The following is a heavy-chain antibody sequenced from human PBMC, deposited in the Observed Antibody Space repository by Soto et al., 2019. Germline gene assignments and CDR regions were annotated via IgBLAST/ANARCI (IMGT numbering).Heavy chain of an antibody. D-gene: IGHD4-4*01. Sequence: SVKVSCKAPGGNFSSNGIRWVRQAPGQGLELMGGIIPTFGTTNYAHKFRGRVTITADESTGTAYMELSSLRSDDTAVYYCAGASDSTWYNWLDPWGHGTLVTVSS. CDR3: AGASDSTWYNWLDP. V-gene: IGHV1-69*13. CDR2: IIPTFGTT. J-gene: IGHJ5*02. CDR1: GGNFSSNG.